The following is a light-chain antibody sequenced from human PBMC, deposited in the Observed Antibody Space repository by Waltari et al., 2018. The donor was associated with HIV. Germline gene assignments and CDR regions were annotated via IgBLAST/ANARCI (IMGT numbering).Light chain of an antibody. V-gene: IGKV3-15*01. CDR1: QSVTSN. J-gene: IGKJ4*01. CDR2: GAS. CDR3: QQYDNWLS. Sequence: IVMTQSPATLSVSPGERATLSCRASQSVTSNLAWYQLKPGQAPRLLMYGASTRATGIPARFSGSGSGTEFTLTISSLQSEDFAVYVCQQYDNWLSFGGGTKVEIK.